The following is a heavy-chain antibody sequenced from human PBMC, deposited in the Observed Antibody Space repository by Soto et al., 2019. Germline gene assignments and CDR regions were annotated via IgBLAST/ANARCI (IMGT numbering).Heavy chain of an antibody. CDR2: IKQDGSEK. CDR3: ASDGALLRYFDWSPPPFDY. Sequence: GGSLRLSCAASGFTFSSYWMSWVRQAPGKGLEWVANIKQDGSEKYYVDSVKGRFTISRDNAKNSLYLQMNSLRAEDTAVYYCASDGALLRYFDWSPPPFDYWGQGTLVTVSS. CDR1: GFTFSSYW. V-gene: IGHV3-7*01. D-gene: IGHD3-9*01. J-gene: IGHJ4*02.